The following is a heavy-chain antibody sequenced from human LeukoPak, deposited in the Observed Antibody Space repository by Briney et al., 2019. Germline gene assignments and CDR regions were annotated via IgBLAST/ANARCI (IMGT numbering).Heavy chain of an antibody. J-gene: IGHJ4*02. CDR2: ISGSGGST. CDR1: GFPFASYA. V-gene: IGHV3-23*01. Sequence: RAGGSLRLSCAASGFPFASYAMSWVRQTPGKGLEWVSAISGSGGSTYYADSVKGRFTISRDNSKNTLYLQMNSLRAEDTAVYYCANRLRLGELSLFSLWGQGTLVTVSS. CDR3: ANRLRLGELSLFSL. D-gene: IGHD3-16*02.